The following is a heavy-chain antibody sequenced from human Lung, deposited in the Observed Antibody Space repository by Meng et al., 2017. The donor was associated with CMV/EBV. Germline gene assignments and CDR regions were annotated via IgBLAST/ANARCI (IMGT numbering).Heavy chain of an antibody. CDR1: GYTFTSSS. J-gene: IGHJ4*02. V-gene: IGHV7-4-1*01. CDR2: ININTGNP. Sequence: QVQLVKSGSELKKPGDSVKVSCQAAGYTFTSSSMNWVRHAPGQGLEWMGLININTGNPTYAQGFTGRFVFSLDTSVSTAYLQIDSLKADDTAVYYCARGNGWRFDYWGQGTLVTVSS. CDR3: ARGNGWRFDY. D-gene: IGHD6-19*01.